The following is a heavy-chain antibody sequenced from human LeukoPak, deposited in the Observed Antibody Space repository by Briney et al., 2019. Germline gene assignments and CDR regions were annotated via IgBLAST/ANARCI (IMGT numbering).Heavy chain of an antibody. CDR2: IYYSGST. Sequence: SETLSLTCTVSGGSISSYYWSWIRQPPGKGLEWIGYIYYSGSTNYNPSLKSRVTISVDTSKNQFSLKLSSVTAADTAVYYCARVGESIAPGVRAFDIWGQGTMVTVSS. CDR1: GGSISSYY. J-gene: IGHJ3*02. CDR3: ARVGESIAPGVRAFDI. V-gene: IGHV4-59*01. D-gene: IGHD6-6*01.